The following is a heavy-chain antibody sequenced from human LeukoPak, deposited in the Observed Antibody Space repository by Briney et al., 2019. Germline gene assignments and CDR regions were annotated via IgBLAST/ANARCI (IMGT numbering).Heavy chain of an antibody. J-gene: IGHJ6*03. Sequence: GGSLRLSCAASGFTFSSYRMNRVRQAPGRGLEWVSSISSSSSYIYYADSVKGRFTISRDNAKNSQYLQMNSLRAEDTAVYYCAKDWSGIYYMDVWGKGTTVTISS. CDR3: AKDWSGIYYMDV. CDR1: GFTFSSYR. D-gene: IGHD1-14*01. CDR2: ISSSSSYI. V-gene: IGHV3-21*01.